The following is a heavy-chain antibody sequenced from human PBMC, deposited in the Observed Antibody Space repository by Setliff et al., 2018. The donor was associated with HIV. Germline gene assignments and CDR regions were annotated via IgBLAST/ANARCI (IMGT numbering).Heavy chain of an antibody. Sequence: SETLSLTCSVPGGSISSGGYSWSWIRQPPGKGLEWIGYIYHSGSTSYNPSLKSRVTISVDRYNNQFSLRLTSVTTTDTAIYYCARHPRKEPQRNYKFDSWGQGTLVTVSS. CDR2: IYHSGST. D-gene: IGHD1-7*01. J-gene: IGHJ4*02. CDR3: ARHPRKEPQRNYKFDS. V-gene: IGHV4-30-2*01. CDR1: GGSISSGGYS.